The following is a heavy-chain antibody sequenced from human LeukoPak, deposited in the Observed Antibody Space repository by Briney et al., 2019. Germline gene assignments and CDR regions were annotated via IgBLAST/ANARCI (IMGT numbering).Heavy chain of an antibody. Sequence: GGSLRLSCAASGFTVSSNYMTWVRQAPGKGLEWVSTITTSGGNTHYADSVKGRFTISRDNSKDTLYLQMNSLRAEDTAVYYCARGKHRGDYWGQGTLVTVSS. CDR2: ITTSGGNT. J-gene: IGHJ4*02. V-gene: IGHV3-53*01. D-gene: IGHD4-23*01. CDR1: GFTVSSNY. CDR3: ARGKHRGDY.